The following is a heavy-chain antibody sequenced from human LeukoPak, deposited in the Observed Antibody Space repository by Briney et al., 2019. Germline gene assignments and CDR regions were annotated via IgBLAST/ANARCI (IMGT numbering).Heavy chain of an antibody. Sequence: ASVKVSCKASGYTFTGYYMHWVRQAPGQGLEWMGWINPNSGGTNYAQKFQGRVTMTRDTSISTAYMELSRLRSDDTAVYYCARGEGYGSGSYYNVENWFDPWGQGTLVTVSS. CDR3: ARGEGYGSGSYYNVENWFDP. CDR2: INPNSGGT. CDR1: GYTFTGYY. D-gene: IGHD3-10*01. V-gene: IGHV1-2*02. J-gene: IGHJ5*02.